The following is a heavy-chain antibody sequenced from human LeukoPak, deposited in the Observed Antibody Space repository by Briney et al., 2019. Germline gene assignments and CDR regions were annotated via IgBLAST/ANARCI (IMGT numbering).Heavy chain of an antibody. V-gene: IGHV4-34*01. D-gene: IGHD3-10*01. CDR3: ARGNPTINMAWGNAFDI. CDR1: GVSFTFYS. Sequence: SETLSLTCAVSGVSFTFYSWTWIRQPPGKGLEWIGESNPDGSTNYNPSLKSRVSISVDTSKSQFSLNLSSLTVADTAVYYCARGNPTINMAWGNAFDIWGRGTTVTVSS. CDR2: SNPDGST. J-gene: IGHJ3*02.